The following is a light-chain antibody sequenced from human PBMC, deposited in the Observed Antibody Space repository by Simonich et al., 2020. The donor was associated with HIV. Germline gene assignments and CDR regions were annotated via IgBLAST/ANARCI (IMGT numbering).Light chain of an antibody. CDR3: QQYNNWPLF. CDR2: GAS. CDR1: QSVSSN. V-gene: IGKV3-15*01. J-gene: IGKJ2*01. Sequence: EIVLTQSPATLSVSPGERATLPCRASQSVSSNLAWYQKKPGQAPRLLIYGASTRATGIPARFSGSGSGTEFTLTISSMQSEDFAVYYCQQYNNWPLFFGQGTKLEIK.